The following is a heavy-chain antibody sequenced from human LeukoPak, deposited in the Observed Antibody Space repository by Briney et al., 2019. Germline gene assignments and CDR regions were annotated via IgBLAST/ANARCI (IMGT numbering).Heavy chain of an antibody. V-gene: IGHV1-18*01. CDR1: GYTFTSYG. CDR3: ARDLPRTGFDYYYYYYYMDV. Sequence: GASVKVSCKASGYTFTSYGISWVRQAPGQGLEWMGWISAYNSNTNYAQKLQGRVTMTTDTSTSTAYMELRSLRSDDTAVYYCARDLPRTGFDYYYYYYYMDVWGKGTTVTVSS. J-gene: IGHJ6*03. D-gene: IGHD3/OR15-3a*01. CDR2: ISAYNSNT.